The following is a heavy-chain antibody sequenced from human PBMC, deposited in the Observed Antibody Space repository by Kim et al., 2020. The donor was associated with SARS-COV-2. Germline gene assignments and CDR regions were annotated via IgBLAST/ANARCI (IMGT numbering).Heavy chain of an antibody. D-gene: IGHD1-26*01. CDR2: MKQDGGMK. CDR1: GFIFTDSW. CDR3: ARNRGDD. J-gene: IGHJ4*02. V-gene: IGHV3-7*01. Sequence: GGSLRLSCVGSGFIFTDSWMNWVRQAPGKGLEWVACMKQDGGMKYYVDSVKGRFTISRDSTKNSLYLQMDSLRAEDTAVYYCARNRGDDWGQVTLVTVSS.